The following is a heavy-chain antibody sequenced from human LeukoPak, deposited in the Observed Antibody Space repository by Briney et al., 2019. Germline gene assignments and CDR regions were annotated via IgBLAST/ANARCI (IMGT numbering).Heavy chain of an antibody. CDR1: GNYW. CDR3: VSFYETY. CDR2: INSDGSWT. Sequence: GGSLRLSCAASGNYWMHWVRQVPGKGLVWVSHINSDGSWTSYADSVKGRFTISKDNAKNTAYLQMNSLRAEDTAVYYCVSFYETYWGRGTLVTVSS. D-gene: IGHD2/OR15-2a*01. V-gene: IGHV3-74*01. J-gene: IGHJ4*02.